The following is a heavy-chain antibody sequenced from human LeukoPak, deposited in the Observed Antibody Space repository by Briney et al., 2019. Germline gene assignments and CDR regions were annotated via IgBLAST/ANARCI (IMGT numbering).Heavy chain of an antibody. Sequence: GGSLRLSCAASGFTFSSHAMSWVRQAPGKGLEWVSAISGSGGSTYYADSVKGRFTISRDNSKNTLYLQMNSLRAEDTAVYYCAKDHDYVWGSYRYSHFDYWGQGTLVTVSS. D-gene: IGHD3-16*02. CDR3: AKDHDYVWGSYRYSHFDY. CDR2: ISGSGGST. V-gene: IGHV3-23*01. J-gene: IGHJ4*02. CDR1: GFTFSSHA.